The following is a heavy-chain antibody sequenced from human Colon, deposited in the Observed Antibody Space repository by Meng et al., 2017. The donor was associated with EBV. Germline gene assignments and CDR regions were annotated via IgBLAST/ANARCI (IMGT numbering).Heavy chain of an antibody. CDR1: GDSSSSTDYY. Sequence: VPMEVSGPGLVKPSQTLSLTCTVSGDSSSSTDYYWSWVRQPPGKGLEWTGYIYYSGSRYYNPSLKSRVTISVGTSKNQFSLKLSSVTAADTAVYYCARVTGKIYYDGSGYPEAFDYWGQGTLVTVSS. J-gene: IGHJ4*02. CDR3: ARVTGKIYYDGSGYPEAFDY. CDR2: IYYSGSR. V-gene: IGHV4-30-4*01. D-gene: IGHD3-22*01.